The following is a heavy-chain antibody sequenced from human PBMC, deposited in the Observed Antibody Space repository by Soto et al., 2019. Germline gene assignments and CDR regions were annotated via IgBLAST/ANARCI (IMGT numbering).Heavy chain of an antibody. CDR2: ISYDGSNK. D-gene: IGHD5-18*01. J-gene: IGHJ4*02. CDR1: GFTFSSYC. CDR3: AKDPVDTAMVGFDY. Sequence: GGSLXLSCAASGFTFSSYCMHWVRQAPGKGLEWVAVISYDGSNKYYADSVKGRFTISRDNSKNTLYLQMNSLRAEDTAVYYCAKDPVDTAMVGFDYWGQGTLVTVSS. V-gene: IGHV3-30*18.